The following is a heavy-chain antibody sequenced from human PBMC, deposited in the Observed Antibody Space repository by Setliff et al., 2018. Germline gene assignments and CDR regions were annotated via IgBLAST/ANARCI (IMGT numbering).Heavy chain of an antibody. D-gene: IGHD2-15*01. Sequence: SGPTLVNPTQTLTLTCTFSGFSLSTSGMCVGWIRRPPGKALEWLARIDWDDDKYYSTSLKTRLTISKDTSKNQVVLTMTNMDPVDTATYYCARIYCSGGSCYLDYWGQGTLVTVSS. CDR3: ARIYCSGGSCYLDY. CDR1: GFSLSTSGMC. J-gene: IGHJ4*02. CDR2: IDWDDDK. V-gene: IGHV2-70*11.